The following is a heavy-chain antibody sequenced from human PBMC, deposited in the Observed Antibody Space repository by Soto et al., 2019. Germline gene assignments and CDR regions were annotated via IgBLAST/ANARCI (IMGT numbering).Heavy chain of an antibody. CDR2: ISGSGGRI. Sequence: EVQLLESGGGLVQPGGSLRLSCAASGFTFYRYDMFWVRQTPRRGLEWVSFISGSGGRIEYGDFVRGRFTASRDYAEDTLSLQMNTLASDDTGVYYCVRRGSETGWYFDQWGQGTLVVVSS. CDR3: VRRGSETGWYFDQ. CDR1: GFTFYRYD. J-gene: IGHJ4*02. D-gene: IGHD6-19*01. V-gene: IGHV3-23*02.